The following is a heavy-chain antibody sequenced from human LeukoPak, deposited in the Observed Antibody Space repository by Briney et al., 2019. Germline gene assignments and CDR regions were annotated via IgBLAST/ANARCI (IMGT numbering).Heavy chain of an antibody. D-gene: IGHD6-13*01. CDR3: AKTGRFSSSWAYFDY. Sequence: GGSLRLSCAASGFTFSDYYMNWIRQAPGKGLEWVSYISSSGNTIYDADSVKGRFTISRDNAKNSLYLQMNSLRAEDTALYHCAKTGRFSSSWAYFDYWGQGTLVTVSS. J-gene: IGHJ4*02. V-gene: IGHV3-11*01. CDR1: GFTFSDYY. CDR2: ISSSGNTI.